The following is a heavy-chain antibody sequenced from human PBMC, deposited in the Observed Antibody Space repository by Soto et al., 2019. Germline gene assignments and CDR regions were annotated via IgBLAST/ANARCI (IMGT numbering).Heavy chain of an antibody. CDR3: VRATLSWGHYYFRGLDV. D-gene: IGHD3-22*01. J-gene: IGHJ6*02. CDR2: IVVGSGNT. V-gene: IGHV1-58*01. Sequence: GASVKVSCKASGFTFTSSAVQWVRQARGQRLEWIGWIVVGSGNTNYAQKFQERVTITRDMSTSTAYMELSSLRGDDTGVYFCVRATLSWGHYYFRGLDVWGQGTTVTVSS. CDR1: GFTFTSSA.